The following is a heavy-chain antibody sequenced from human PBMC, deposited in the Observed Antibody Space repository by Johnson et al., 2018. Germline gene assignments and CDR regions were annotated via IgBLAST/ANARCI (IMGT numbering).Heavy chain of an antibody. D-gene: IGHD6-13*01. Sequence: VQLVESGGGLVQPGRSLRLSCAASGFTFDDYAMHWVRQAPGKGLEWVSGLSWNSGSIGYADSVKGRFTISRDNAKNSLYLHMNSLRAEDTALYYCAKESGWYSPLDVWGQGSTVTVSS. V-gene: IGHV3-9*01. CDR2: LSWNSGSI. CDR1: GFTFDDYA. J-gene: IGHJ6*02. CDR3: AKESGWYSPLDV.